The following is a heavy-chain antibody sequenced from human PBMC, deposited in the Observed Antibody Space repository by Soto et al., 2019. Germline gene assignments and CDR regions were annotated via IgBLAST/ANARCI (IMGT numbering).Heavy chain of an antibody. V-gene: IGHV3-21*01. D-gene: IGHD3-10*01. Sequence: EVQLVESGGGLVKPGGSLRLSCAASGFTFSSYSMNWVRQAPGKGLEWVSSISSSRSYIYFAESVRGRFTISRDDAKNSLYLQMNSLRAEDTAVYYCARDPSMVRGENWYFDLWGRGTLVTVSS. J-gene: IGHJ2*01. CDR1: GFTFSSYS. CDR3: ARDPSMVRGENWYFDL. CDR2: ISSSRSYI.